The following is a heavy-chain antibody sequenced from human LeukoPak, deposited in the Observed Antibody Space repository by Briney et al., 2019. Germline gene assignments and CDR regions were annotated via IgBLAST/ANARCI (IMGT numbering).Heavy chain of an antibody. CDR3: AREGLNWNHHYFDY. J-gene: IGHJ4*02. V-gene: IGHV1-69*05. Sequence: ASVKASCKASGGTFSSYAISWVRQAPGQGLEWMGGIIPIFGTANYAQKFQGRVTITTDESTSTAYMELSSLRSEDTAVYYCAREGLNWNHHYFDYWGQGTLVTVSS. D-gene: IGHD1-14*01. CDR1: GGTFSSYA. CDR2: IIPIFGTA.